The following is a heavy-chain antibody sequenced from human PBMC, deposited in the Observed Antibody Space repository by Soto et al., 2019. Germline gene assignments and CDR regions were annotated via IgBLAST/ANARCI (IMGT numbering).Heavy chain of an antibody. J-gene: IGHJ5*02. V-gene: IGHV1-8*01. Sequence: GASVKVSCKASGYTFTSYDINWVRQATGHGLEWMGWMNPNSGNTGYAQKFQGRVTMTRNTSISTAYMELSSLRSEDTAVYYCARAVQWKGSGSYNWFDPWGQGTLVTVSS. D-gene: IGHD3-10*01. CDR3: ARAVQWKGSGSYNWFDP. CDR2: MNPNSGNT. CDR1: GYTFTSYD.